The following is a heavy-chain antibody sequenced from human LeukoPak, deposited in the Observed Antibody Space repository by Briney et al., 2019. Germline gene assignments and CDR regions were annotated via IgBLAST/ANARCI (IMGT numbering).Heavy chain of an antibody. CDR3: ARVRGYSYGIPDN. V-gene: IGHV4-59*01. CDR2: VYYSGSTNYNPSLKSGST. J-gene: IGHJ4*02. Sequence: SETLSLTCTVSGGSISNYYCSWIRQPPGKGLEWIGYVYYSGSTNYNPSLKSGSTNYNPSLKSRVTISVDTSKNQFSLKLSSVTAADTAVYYCARVRGYSYGIPDNWGQGTLVTVSS. CDR1: GGSISNYY. D-gene: IGHD5-18*01.